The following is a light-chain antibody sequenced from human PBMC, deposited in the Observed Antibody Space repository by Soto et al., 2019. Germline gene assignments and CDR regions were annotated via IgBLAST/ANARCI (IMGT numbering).Light chain of an antibody. V-gene: IGKV3-20*01. CDR3: QQYGSSPRT. J-gene: IGKJ1*01. CDR2: GAS. Sequence: EIVLTQSPGTLSLSPGERATLSCRASQSVSNSYLAWYQQKPGQAPRHLIYGASSRATGIPDRFSGSGSGTDFTLTISRLEPEDFAVYYCQQYGSSPRTFGQGTKVDVK. CDR1: QSVSNSY.